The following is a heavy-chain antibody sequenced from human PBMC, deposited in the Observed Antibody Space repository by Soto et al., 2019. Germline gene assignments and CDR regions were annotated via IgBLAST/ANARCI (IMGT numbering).Heavy chain of an antibody. Sequence: QVQLVQSGAEVKKPGASVKVSCKASGYTFTSYGISWVRQAPGQGLEWMGWVSAYNGNTNYAQKLQGRVTMTTDTSTSTAYMELRSLRSDDTAVYYCARDRATRSNYAEWFDPWGQGTLVTVSS. CDR1: GYTFTSYG. V-gene: IGHV1-18*01. CDR2: VSAYNGNT. J-gene: IGHJ5*02. D-gene: IGHD1-7*01. CDR3: ARDRATRSNYAEWFDP.